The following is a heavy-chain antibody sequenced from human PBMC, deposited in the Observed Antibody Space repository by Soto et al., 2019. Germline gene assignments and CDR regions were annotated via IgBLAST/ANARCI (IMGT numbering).Heavy chain of an antibody. CDR3: ARVRRYYDSSGYLDY. CDR2: IIPILGIA. V-gene: IGHV1-69*02. Sequence: GASVKVSCKASGCTFSSYTISCVRQAPGQGLEWMGRIIPILGIANYAQKFQGRVTITADKSTSTAYMELSSLRSEDTAVYYCARVRRYYDSSGYLDYWGQGTLVTVSS. D-gene: IGHD3-22*01. CDR1: GCTFSSYT. J-gene: IGHJ4*02.